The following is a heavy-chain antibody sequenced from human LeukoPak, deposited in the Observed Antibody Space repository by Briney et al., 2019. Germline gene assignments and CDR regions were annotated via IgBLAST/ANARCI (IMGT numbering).Heavy chain of an antibody. CDR3: ARNLRVPLSGRFDP. J-gene: IGHJ5*02. CDR1: GHTFTNYG. V-gene: IGHV1-18*01. Sequence: ASVKVSCKASGHTFTNYGITWVRQAPGQGLEWMGWISASNGDTHYSEKFQDRITVTTDTSTSTAYMELRSLVSDDTAVYYCARNLRVPLSGRFDPWGQGTLVTVSS. CDR2: ISASNGDT.